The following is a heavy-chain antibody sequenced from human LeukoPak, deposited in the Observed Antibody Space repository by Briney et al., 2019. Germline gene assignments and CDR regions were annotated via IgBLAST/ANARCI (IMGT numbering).Heavy chain of an antibody. Sequence: GGALRLSSAASRFTFSSYAMSWGRHAPGKGLEWVSPISGSGGSTYYADSLKGGFTISRDTFKRTLCLRMRTLRAEDTAVYYCAKGASCSGGSCSFVFDYWGQGTLVNVSS. J-gene: IGHJ4*02. CDR1: RFTFSSYA. CDR2: ISGSGGST. V-gene: IGHV3-23*01. CDR3: AKGASCSGGSCSFVFDY. D-gene: IGHD2-15*01.